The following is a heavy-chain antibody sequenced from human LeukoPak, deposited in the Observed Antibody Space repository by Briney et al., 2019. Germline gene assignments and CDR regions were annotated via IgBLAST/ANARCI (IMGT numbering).Heavy chain of an antibody. CDR3: ARAGFALALDRGTPFDY. D-gene: IGHD1-1*01. CDR2: INHSRST. Sequence: SETLCLTSAVYGESFSDYYWSWIRQPPGKGLEWMGEINHSRSTNYTPSLKSRVTISVNTSKNQFSRKLTSLTSSHTPVYHCARAGFALALDRGTPFDYWGQGTLVTVS. V-gene: IGHV4-34*01. CDR1: GESFSDYY. J-gene: IGHJ4*02.